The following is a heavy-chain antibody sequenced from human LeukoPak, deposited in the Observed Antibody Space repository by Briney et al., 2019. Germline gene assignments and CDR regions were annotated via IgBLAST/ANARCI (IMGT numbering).Heavy chain of an antibody. CDR3: ARIPTVTFFDY. CDR1: GGSMSSSSYY. J-gene: IGHJ4*02. CDR2: IYYSEST. V-gene: IGHV4-39*07. D-gene: IGHD4-17*01. Sequence: SETLSLTCTVSGGSMSSSSYYWGWIRQPPGKGLEWIGSIYYSESTYQNPSLKSRDTISVDTSKNQFSLKLSSVTAADTAVYYCARIPTVTFFDYWGQGTLVTVSS.